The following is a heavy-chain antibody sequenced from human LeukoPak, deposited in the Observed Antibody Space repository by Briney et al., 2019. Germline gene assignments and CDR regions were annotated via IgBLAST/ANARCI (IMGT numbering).Heavy chain of an antibody. CDR1: GFTFSSYG. CDR3: ARDLTGNAFDI. D-gene: IGHD7-27*01. CDR2: IWYDGSRK. V-gene: IGHV3-33*01. J-gene: IGHJ3*02. Sequence: GGSLRLSCAASGFTFSSYGMHWVRQAPGKGLEWVAVIWYDGSRKYYADSVKGRFTISRDSSENTLYLQMNSLTAEDTAVYYCARDLTGNAFDIWGQGTMVTVSS.